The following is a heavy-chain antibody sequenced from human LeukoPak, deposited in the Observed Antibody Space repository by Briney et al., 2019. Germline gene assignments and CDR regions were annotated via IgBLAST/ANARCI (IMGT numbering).Heavy chain of an antibody. CDR2: MNPNSGVT. Sequence: ASVKVSCRASGYTFNSYDIHWVRQATGQGLEWMGWMNPNSGVTDFAPKFQGRLTMTRNTSISTAYMDLSSLTSEDTAVYYCARVDPLGISLPLDCWGQGTLVTVSS. D-gene: IGHD3-16*02. CDR3: ARVDPLGISLPLDC. V-gene: IGHV1-8*01. J-gene: IGHJ4*02. CDR1: GYTFNSYD.